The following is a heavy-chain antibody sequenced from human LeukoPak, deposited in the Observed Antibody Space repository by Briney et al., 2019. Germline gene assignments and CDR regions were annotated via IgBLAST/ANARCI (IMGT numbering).Heavy chain of an antibody. J-gene: IGHJ5*02. Sequence: SETLSLTCTVSGGSISSYYWSWIRQPPGKGLEWIGYIYYSGSTNYNPSLKSRVTISVDTSKNQFSLRLSSVTAADTAVYYCARDGCSSTSCYMGWFDPWGQGTLVTVSS. CDR3: ARDGCSSTSCYMGWFDP. CDR1: GGSISSYY. D-gene: IGHD2-2*02. CDR2: IYYSGST. V-gene: IGHV4-59*01.